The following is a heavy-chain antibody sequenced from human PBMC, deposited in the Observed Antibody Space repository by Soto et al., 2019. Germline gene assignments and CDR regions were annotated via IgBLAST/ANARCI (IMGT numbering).Heavy chain of an antibody. CDR2: IYYSGST. V-gene: IGHV4-59*01. J-gene: IGHJ5*02. Sequence: PSETLSLTCTVSGGSISGYYWSWIRQPPGKGLEWIGYIYYSGSTNYNPSLKSRVTISVDTSKNQFSLKLSSVTAADTAVYYCARGVWGDYVGNWFDPWGQGTLVTVSS. CDR1: GGSISGYY. CDR3: ARGVWGDYVGNWFDP. D-gene: IGHD4-17*01.